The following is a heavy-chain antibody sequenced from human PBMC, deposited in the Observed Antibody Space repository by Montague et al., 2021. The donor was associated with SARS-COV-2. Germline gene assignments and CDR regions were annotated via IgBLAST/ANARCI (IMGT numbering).Heavy chain of an antibody. D-gene: IGHD3-9*01. CDR3: AKFPQRNYDILIDDAFDI. V-gene: IGHV3-9*01. CDR2: ISWSSGSI. Sequence: RLSLSASGFTFDDYAMHWVRQAPGKGLEWVSGISWSSGSIGCADSVKGRFTISRDNAKNSLYLQMNSLRAEDTALYYCAKFPQRNYDILIDDAFDIWGQGTMVTVSS. J-gene: IGHJ3*02. CDR1: GFTFDDYA.